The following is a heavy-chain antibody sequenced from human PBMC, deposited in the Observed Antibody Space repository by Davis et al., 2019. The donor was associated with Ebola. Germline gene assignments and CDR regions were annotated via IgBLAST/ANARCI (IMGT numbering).Heavy chain of an antibody. CDR2: IDPSDSYT. Sequence: GESLKISCRISGYSFTNYWITWVRQVPGKGLEWLGKIDPSDSYTNYNPSFQGHVIISADKSITTAYLQWSSLKASDTAMYFCARLGYCTGTKCFATWFDRWGQGTLVTVSS. D-gene: IGHD2-8*02. CDR3: ARLGYCTGTKCFATWFDR. V-gene: IGHV5-10-1*01. CDR1: GYSFTNYW. J-gene: IGHJ5*02.